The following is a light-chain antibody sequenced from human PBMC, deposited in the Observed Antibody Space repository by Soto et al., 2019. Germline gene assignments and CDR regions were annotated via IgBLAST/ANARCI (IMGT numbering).Light chain of an antibody. CDR2: DAS. V-gene: IGKV3-11*01. Sequence: EIVLPQSPATLSLSPGERATLSCRASQSVSNYLAWYQQKPGQAPRLLIYDASNRATGIPARFSGSGSGTDFTLSISSLEPEDFAVYYWQQRSNWPPLTVGGGTKVEIK. CDR3: QQRSNWPPLT. J-gene: IGKJ4*01. CDR1: QSVSNY.